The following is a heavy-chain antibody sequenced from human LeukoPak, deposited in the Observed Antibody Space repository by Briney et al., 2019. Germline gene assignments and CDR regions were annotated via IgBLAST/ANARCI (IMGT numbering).Heavy chain of an antibody. Sequence: GGSLRLSCAASGFSFSSFSMNWVRQAPGKGLEWVSYISGGSSFTYYVDSVKGRFTISRDNAKNSLYLQMNSLRAEDTAVYYCVGGDYWGQGTLVTVSS. CDR1: GFSFSSFS. CDR2: ISGGSSFT. V-gene: IGHV3-21*01. CDR3: VGGDY. J-gene: IGHJ4*02.